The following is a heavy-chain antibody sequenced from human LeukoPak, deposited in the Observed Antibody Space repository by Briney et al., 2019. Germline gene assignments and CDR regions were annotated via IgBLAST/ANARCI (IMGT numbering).Heavy chain of an antibody. V-gene: IGHV1-69*04. J-gene: IGHJ6*03. D-gene: IGHD6-13*01. CDR3: ARDLTAGTEDYYYYYVDV. CDR1: GGTFSSYT. CDR2: IIPILGIA. Sequence: SVKVSCKASGGTFSSYTISWVRQAPGQGLGWMGRIIPILGIANYAQKFQGRVTITADKSTSTAYMELSSLRSEDTAVYYCARDLTAGTEDYYYYYVDVWGKGTTVTVSS.